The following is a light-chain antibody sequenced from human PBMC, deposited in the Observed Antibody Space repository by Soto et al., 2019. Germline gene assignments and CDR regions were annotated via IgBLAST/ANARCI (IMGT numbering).Light chain of an antibody. Sequence: QSALTQPASVSGSPGQSITISCTGTSSDIGTYNLVSWYQQNPGKAPKLMIYEDSKRPSGVPNRFSGSKSGNTASLTISDLQAEDENDYYCCSYAGNTYVFGSGTKLTVL. CDR2: EDS. V-gene: IGLV2-23*01. CDR3: CSYAGNTYV. CDR1: SSDIGTYNL. J-gene: IGLJ1*01.